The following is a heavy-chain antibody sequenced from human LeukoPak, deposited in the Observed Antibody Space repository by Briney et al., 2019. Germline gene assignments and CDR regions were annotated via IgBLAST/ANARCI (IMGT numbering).Heavy chain of an antibody. Sequence: GASVEVSCKASGYTFTDHYMHWVRQAPGQGLEWMGRINPNSGGTNYAQKFQGRVTMTRDTSISTAYMELSRLRSDDTAVYYCARESGCGGDCYDSDYWGQGTLVTVSS. D-gene: IGHD2-21*02. CDR1: GYTFTDHY. CDR2: INPNSGGT. V-gene: IGHV1-2*06. J-gene: IGHJ4*02. CDR3: ARESGCGGDCYDSDY.